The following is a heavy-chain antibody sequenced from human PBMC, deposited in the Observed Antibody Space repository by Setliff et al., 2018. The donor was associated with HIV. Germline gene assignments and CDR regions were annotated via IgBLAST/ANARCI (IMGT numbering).Heavy chain of an antibody. CDR3: ARILVAAAGTGFDP. D-gene: IGHD6-13*01. CDR2: IHHTGYM. V-gene: IGHV4-34*01. Sequence: SETLSLTCAVHGGPFSDHYWNWIRQPPGKGLEWIAEIHHTGYMNYNPSLKSRVIISIDKSKNKFSLKVSSVTAADTAVYYCARILVAAAGTGFDPWGQGILVTVSS. J-gene: IGHJ5*02. CDR1: GGPFSDHY.